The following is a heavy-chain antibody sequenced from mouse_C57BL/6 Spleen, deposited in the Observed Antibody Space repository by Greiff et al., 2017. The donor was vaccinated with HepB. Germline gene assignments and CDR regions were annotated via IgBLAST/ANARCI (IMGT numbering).Heavy chain of an antibody. CDR1: GYSITSGYD. V-gene: IGHV3-1*01. D-gene: IGHD1-1*02. Sequence: EVKLQESGPGMVKPSQSLSLTCTVTGYSITSGYDWHWIRHFPGNKLEWMGYISYSGSTNYNPSLKSRISITHDTSKNHFFLKLNSVTTEDTATYYCASDRTTYGYGYFDVWGTGTTVTVSS. CDR2: ISYSGST. CDR3: ASDRTTYGYGYFDV. J-gene: IGHJ1*03.